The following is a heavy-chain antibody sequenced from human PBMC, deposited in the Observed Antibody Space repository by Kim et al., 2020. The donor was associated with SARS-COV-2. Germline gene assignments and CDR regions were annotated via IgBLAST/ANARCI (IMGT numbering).Heavy chain of an antibody. J-gene: IGHJ6*02. Sequence: SGATQSSADSEKGRFTISRDNSKSTVYLQMNGLRAADTAVYYCAKQGLDVWGQGTTVTVSS. V-gene: IGHV3-23*01. CDR3: AKQGLDV. CDR2: SGATQ.